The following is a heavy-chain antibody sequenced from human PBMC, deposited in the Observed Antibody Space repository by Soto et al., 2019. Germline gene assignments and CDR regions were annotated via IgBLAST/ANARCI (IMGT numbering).Heavy chain of an antibody. CDR2: IYYSGST. Sequence: SETLSLTCTVSGGSISSYYWSWIRQPPGKGLEWIGYIYYSGSTNYNPSLKSRVTISVDTSKNQFSLKLSSVTAADTAVYYCARESRDSSSAAYTFDYWGQGTLVTSPQ. D-gene: IGHD6-6*01. CDR3: ARESRDSSSAAYTFDY. V-gene: IGHV4-59*01. J-gene: IGHJ4*02. CDR1: GGSISSYY.